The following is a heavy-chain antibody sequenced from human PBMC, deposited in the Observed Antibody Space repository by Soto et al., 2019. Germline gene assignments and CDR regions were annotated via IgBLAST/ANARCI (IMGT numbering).Heavy chain of an antibody. V-gene: IGHV1-58*01. CDR3: AVIEPGYCSDGSCYRADYYYYYGMDV. CDR2: IVVGSGNT. D-gene: IGHD2-15*01. J-gene: IGHJ6*02. CDR1: GFTFTSSA. Sequence: ASVKVSCKASGFTFTSSAVQWVRQARGQRLEWIGWIVVGSGNTNYAQKFQERVTITRDMSTSTAYMELSSLRSEDTAVYYCAVIEPGYCSDGSCYRADYYYYYGMDVWG.